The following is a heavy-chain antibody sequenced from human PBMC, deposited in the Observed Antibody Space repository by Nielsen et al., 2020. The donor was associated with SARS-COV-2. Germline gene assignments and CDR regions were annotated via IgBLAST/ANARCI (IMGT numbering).Heavy chain of an antibody. CDR1: GFRFTSYT. J-gene: IGHJ2*01. CDR3: ARDQDGGAATSNWYFDL. D-gene: IGHD6-25*01. CDR2: ITMSGAYM. Sequence: GVLKISCAASGFRFTSYTMNWVRQAPGKGLEWVASITMSGAYMYYADSVRGRFTVSRDNAENSLYLQMNSLRDEDTAVYYCARDQDGGAATSNWYFDLWGRGTLVIVSS. V-gene: IGHV3-21*01.